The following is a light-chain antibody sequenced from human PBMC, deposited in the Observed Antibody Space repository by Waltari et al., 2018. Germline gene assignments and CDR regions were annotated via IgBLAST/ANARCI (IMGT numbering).Light chain of an antibody. CDR1: SSDVGGYNY. J-gene: IGLJ2*01. CDR3: SSYASSKTVV. V-gene: IGLV2-14*01. CDR2: EVS. Sequence: QPALTQPASVSGSPGPSITIPSTGTSSDVGGYNYVPWYQQHPGKAPKPMIYEVSNRPSGIPLRFSGSKSGNTASLTISGLQAEDESAYYCSSYASSKTVVFGGGTKLTVL.